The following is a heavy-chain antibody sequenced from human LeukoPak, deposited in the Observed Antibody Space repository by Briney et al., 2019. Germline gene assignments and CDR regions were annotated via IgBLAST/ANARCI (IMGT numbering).Heavy chain of an antibody. V-gene: IGHV4-59*01. CDR2: IYYSGST. J-gene: IGHJ6*02. CDR3: AREVVQLEIPYYYYYGMDV. CDR1: GGSISSYY. Sequence: PSETLSLTCTVSGGSISSYYWSWIRQPPGKGLEWIGYIYYSGSTNYNPSLKRRVTISVDTSKNQFSLKLSSVTAADTAVYYCAREVVQLEIPYYYYYGMDVWGQGTTVTVSS. D-gene: IGHD1-1*01.